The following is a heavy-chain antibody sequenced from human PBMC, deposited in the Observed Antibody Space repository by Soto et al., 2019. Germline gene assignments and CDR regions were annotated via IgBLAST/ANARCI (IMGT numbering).Heavy chain of an antibody. V-gene: IGHV3-21*01. CDR1: GFTFGSYS. CDR2: ISSSSRYI. D-gene: IGHD3-3*01. J-gene: IGHJ4*02. Sequence: EVQLVESGGGLVKPGGSLRLSCAASGFTFGSYSMNWVRQAPGKGLEWVSSISSSSRYIYYADSVKGRFTISRDNATNSLYLQMNSLTAEDTAVYYCARGPYYDFWSGYRHTPPFDYWGQGTLVTVSS. CDR3: ARGPYYDFWSGYRHTPPFDY.